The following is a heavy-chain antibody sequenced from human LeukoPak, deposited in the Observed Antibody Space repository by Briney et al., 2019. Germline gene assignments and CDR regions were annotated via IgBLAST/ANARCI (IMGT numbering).Heavy chain of an antibody. V-gene: IGHV4-34*01. CDR1: GGSFSGYY. Sequence: SETLSLTCAVYGGSFSGYYWSWIRQPPGKGLEWIGEINHSGSTNYNPSLKSRVTISVDTSKNQFSLKLSSVTAADTAVYYCARECRSSTSCYAWWFDPWGQGTLVTVSS. CDR2: INHSGST. J-gene: IGHJ5*02. CDR3: ARECRSSTSCYAWWFDP. D-gene: IGHD2-2*01.